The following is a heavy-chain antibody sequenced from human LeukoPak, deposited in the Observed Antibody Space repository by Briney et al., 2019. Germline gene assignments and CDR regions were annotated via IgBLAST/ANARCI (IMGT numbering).Heavy chain of an antibody. CDR1: GGSFSGYY. V-gene: IGHV4-34*01. D-gene: IGHD2-2*01. CDR2: INHSGST. CDR3: ARGLRYCSSTSCYWDY. Sequence: SETLSLTCAVYGGSFSGYYWSWIRQPPGKGLEWIGEINHSGSTNYNPSLKSRVTISVDTSKNQFSLKLSSVTAADTAVYYCARGLRYCSSTSCYWDYWGQGTLVTVSS. J-gene: IGHJ4*02.